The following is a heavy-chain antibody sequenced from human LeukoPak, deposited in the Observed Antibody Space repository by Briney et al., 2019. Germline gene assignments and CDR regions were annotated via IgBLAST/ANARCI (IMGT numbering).Heavy chain of an antibody. CDR3: ARLGEPGIAVAGRLIDLDY. Sequence: SETLSLTCTVSGGSISSYYWSWIRQPPGKGLEWIGYIYYSGSTNYNPSLKSRVTISVDASKNQFSLKLSSVTAADTAVYYCARLGEPGIAVAGRLIDLDYWGQGTLVTVSS. CDR1: GGSISSYY. J-gene: IGHJ4*02. V-gene: IGHV4-59*08. CDR2: IYYSGST. D-gene: IGHD6-19*01.